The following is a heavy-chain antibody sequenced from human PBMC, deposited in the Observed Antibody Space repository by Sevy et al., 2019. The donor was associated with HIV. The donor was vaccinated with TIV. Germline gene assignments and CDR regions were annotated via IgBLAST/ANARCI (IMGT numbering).Heavy chain of an antibody. D-gene: IGHD2-2*01. CDR2: ISYDGSNK. Sequence: GGSLRLSCAASGFTFSSYGMHWVRQAPGKGLEWVAVISYDGSNKYYADSVKGRFTISRDNSKNTLYLQMNSLRAEDTAVCYCAILTVPRISSFDYWGQGTLVTVSS. CDR3: AILTVPRISSFDY. CDR1: GFTFSSYG. V-gene: IGHV3-30*03. J-gene: IGHJ4*02.